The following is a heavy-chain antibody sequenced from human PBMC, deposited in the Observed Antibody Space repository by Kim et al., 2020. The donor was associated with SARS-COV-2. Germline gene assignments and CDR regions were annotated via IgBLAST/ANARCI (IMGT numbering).Heavy chain of an antibody. CDR3: TTFPVRGLSAFDI. CDR2: IKSKADGGTT. V-gene: IGHV3-15*01. J-gene: IGHJ3*02. Sequence: GGSLRLSCAGSRFTFSNAWMSWVRQAPGKGLEWGGHIKSKADGGTTDYAAPVKGRFTISRDDSKSTLYLQMSSLQTEDTAVYYCTTFPVRGLSAFDICGQGTRVTVSS. D-gene: IGHD6-19*01. CDR1: RFTFSNAW.